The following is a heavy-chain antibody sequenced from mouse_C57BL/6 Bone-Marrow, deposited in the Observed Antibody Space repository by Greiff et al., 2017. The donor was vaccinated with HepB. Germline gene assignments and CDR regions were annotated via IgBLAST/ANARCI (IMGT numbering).Heavy chain of an antibody. CDR3: ARFTTVPFAY. V-gene: IGHV5-4*01. D-gene: IGHD1-1*01. Sequence: EVQLQESGGGLVKPGGSLKLSCAASGFTFSSYAMSWVRQTPEKRLEWVATISDGGSYTYYPDNVKGRFTISRDNAKNNLYLQMSHLKSEDTAMYYCARFTTVPFAYWGQGTLVTVSA. CDR1: GFTFSSYA. CDR2: ISDGGSYT. J-gene: IGHJ3*01.